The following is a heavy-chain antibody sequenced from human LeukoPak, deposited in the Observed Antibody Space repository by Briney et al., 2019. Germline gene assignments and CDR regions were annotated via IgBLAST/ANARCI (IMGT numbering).Heavy chain of an antibody. V-gene: IGHV4-38-2*02. Sequence: SETLSLTCTVSGYSISSGYYWGWIRQPPGKGLGWIGSIYHSGSTYYQPSLKSRVTISVDTSKNQFSLELSSVTAADTAVYYCARVPHSSSSEWFDPWGQGTLVTVSS. D-gene: IGHD6-6*01. CDR3: ARVPHSSSSEWFDP. J-gene: IGHJ5*02. CDR2: IYHSGST. CDR1: GYSISSGYY.